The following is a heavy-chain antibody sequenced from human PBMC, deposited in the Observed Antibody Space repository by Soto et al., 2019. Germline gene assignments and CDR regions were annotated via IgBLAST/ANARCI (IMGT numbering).Heavy chain of an antibody. J-gene: IGHJ6*02. V-gene: IGHV3-23*01. CDR1: GFTFSKYA. D-gene: IGHD3-16*01. CDR3: AKSGGHTWDYGMDV. CDR2: IAPGADNT. Sequence: PGGSLRLSCAASGFTFSKYALTWVRQTPGKGLEWVSAIAPGADNTYYADSVKGRFTISRDNSENTLYLQMGRLRPEDTALYYCAKSGGHTWDYGMDVWGQGTTVTVSS.